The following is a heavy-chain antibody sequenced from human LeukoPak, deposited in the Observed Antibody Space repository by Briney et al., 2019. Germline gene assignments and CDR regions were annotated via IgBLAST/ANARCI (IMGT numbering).Heavy chain of an antibody. J-gene: IGHJ3*02. Sequence: SETLSLTCTVSGGSISSYYWSWIRQPAGKGLEWIGRIYTSGSTNYNPSLKSRVTMSVDTSKNQFSLKLSSVTAADTAVYYCARAFYGGNSGVNDAFDIWGQGTMVTASS. V-gene: IGHV4-4*07. D-gene: IGHD4-23*01. CDR1: GGSISSYY. CDR2: IYTSGST. CDR3: ARAFYGGNSGVNDAFDI.